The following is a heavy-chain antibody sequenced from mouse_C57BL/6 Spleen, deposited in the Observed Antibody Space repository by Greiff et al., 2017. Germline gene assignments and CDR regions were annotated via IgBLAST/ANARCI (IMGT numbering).Heavy chain of an antibody. D-gene: IGHD1-1*01. J-gene: IGHJ1*03. Sequence: VQLQQSGAELVKPGASVKISCKASGYAFSSYWMNWVKQRPGKGLEWIGQIYPGDGDTNYNGKFKGKATLTADKSSSTAYMQLSSLTSEDSAVYFCARTPYGSKYFDVWGTGTTVTVSS. V-gene: IGHV1-80*01. CDR1: GYAFSSYW. CDR2: IYPGDGDT. CDR3: ARTPYGSKYFDV.